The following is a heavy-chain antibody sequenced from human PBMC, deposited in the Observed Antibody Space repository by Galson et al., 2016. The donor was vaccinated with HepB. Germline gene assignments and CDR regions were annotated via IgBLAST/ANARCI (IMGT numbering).Heavy chain of an antibody. CDR2: IIPLFGTP. CDR1: GGTFINHA. Sequence: SVKVSCKASGGTFINHAINWVRQAPGQGPEWMGGIIPLFGTPNYAQEFQDRVTIIADESTTTAYMELSSLRSEDTAVYYCARWGGNSNQNYFDLWGQGTLVTVSS. CDR3: ARWGGNSNQNYFDL. D-gene: IGHD4-23*01. V-gene: IGHV1-69*13. J-gene: IGHJ4*02.